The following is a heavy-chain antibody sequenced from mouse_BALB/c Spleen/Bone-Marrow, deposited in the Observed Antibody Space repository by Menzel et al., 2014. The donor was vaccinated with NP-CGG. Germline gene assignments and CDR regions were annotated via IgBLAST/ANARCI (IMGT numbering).Heavy chain of an antibody. Sequence: QVQLQQSGAELVKPGASVKMSCKASGYTFTSYNMHWVKQTPGRGLEWIGAIYPGNGDTSYNQKFKGKATLTADKSSSTAYMQLSSLTSEDSAVYYCARNYYGYYYAMDYWGQGTSVTVSS. CDR1: GYTFTSYN. J-gene: IGHJ4*01. D-gene: IGHD1-1*01. CDR2: IYPGNGDT. CDR3: ARNYYGYYYAMDY. V-gene: IGHV1-12*01.